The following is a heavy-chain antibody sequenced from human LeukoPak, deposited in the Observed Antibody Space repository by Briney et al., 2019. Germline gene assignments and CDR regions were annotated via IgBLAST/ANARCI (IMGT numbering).Heavy chain of an antibody. D-gene: IGHD4-17*01. Sequence: GGSLRLSCAASGFTFSSYAMSWVRQAPGKGLEWVSAISGSGGSTYYEDSVKGRFTISRDNSKNTLYLQMNSLRAEDTAVYYCATQDYGDYGWYFDLWGRGTLVTVSS. J-gene: IGHJ2*01. CDR1: GFTFSSYA. V-gene: IGHV3-23*01. CDR2: ISGSGGST. CDR3: ATQDYGDYGWYFDL.